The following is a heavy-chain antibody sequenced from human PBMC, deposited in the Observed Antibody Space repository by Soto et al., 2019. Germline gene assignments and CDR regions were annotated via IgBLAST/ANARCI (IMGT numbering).Heavy chain of an antibody. J-gene: IGHJ6*02. CDR3: AKATDYDSSAMDV. D-gene: IGHD3-3*01. V-gene: IGHV3-30*18. CDR2: ISHNGNNK. Sequence: QVQLVESGGGVVQPGTSLRLSCAASGFTFSNYGMHWVRQAPGKGLEWVALISHNGNNKYYADSVKGRFTIYRDNSKNTLYLQMNRLRDEYTSGYYCAKATDYDSSAMDVWGQGTTVTVSS. CDR1: GFTFSNYG.